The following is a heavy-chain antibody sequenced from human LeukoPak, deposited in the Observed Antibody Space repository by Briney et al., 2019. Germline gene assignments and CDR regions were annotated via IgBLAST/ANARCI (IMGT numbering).Heavy chain of an antibody. V-gene: IGHV3-66*01. D-gene: IGHD3-22*01. CDR1: GFTVSSNY. CDR3: ARDRKPRKYYYDSSGYEGNGMDV. Sequence: GGSLRLSCADSGFTVSSNYMRWVRQAPGKGLEWVSVIYSGGSTHYADSVKGRFTISRDNSKNTLYLQMNSLRAEDTAVYYCARDRKPRKYYYDSSGYEGNGMDVWGQGTTVTVSS. J-gene: IGHJ6*02. CDR2: IYSGGST.